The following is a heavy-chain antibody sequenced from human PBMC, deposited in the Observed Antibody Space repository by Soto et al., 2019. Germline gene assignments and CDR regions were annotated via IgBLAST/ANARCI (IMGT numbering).Heavy chain of an antibody. CDR3: ASSLGKFGELPSYGMDV. CDR1: GGTFSSYA. J-gene: IGHJ6*02. D-gene: IGHD3-10*01. V-gene: IGHV1-69*13. Sequence: SVKVSCKASGGTFSSYAISWARQAPGQGLEWMGGIIPIFGTANYAQKFQGRVTITADESTSTAYMELSSLRSEDTAVYYCASSLGKFGELPSYGMDVWGQGTAVTVSS. CDR2: IIPIFGTA.